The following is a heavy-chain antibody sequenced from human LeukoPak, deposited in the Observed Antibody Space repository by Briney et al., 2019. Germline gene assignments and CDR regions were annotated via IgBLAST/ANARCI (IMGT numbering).Heavy chain of an antibody. CDR3: AKDSTYSSGWYGLAY. CDR1: GFTFSSYG. V-gene: IGHV3-30*18. CDR2: ISYDGSNK. D-gene: IGHD6-19*01. J-gene: IGHJ4*02. Sequence: PGGSLRLSCAASGFTFSSYGMHWVRQAPGKGLEWVAVISYDGSNKYYADSVKGRFTISRDNSKNTLYLQMNSLRAVDTAVYYCAKDSTYSSGWYGLAYWGQGTLVTVSS.